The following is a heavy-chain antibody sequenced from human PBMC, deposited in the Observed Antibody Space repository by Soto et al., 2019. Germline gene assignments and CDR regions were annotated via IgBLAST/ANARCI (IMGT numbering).Heavy chain of an antibody. V-gene: IGHV6-1*01. CDR3: AGTTSHHWLYMDD. Sequence: QTLSLTCIMSGDSVSSNSAAWNCFRLSPSRGLEWLARTYYSSRRYNDYAVSVRRRININPDTSKIQFSLQLTSVTPEETAVYYCAGTTSHHWLYMDDRGKGATLTVSS. CDR2: TYYSSRRYN. J-gene: IGHJ6*03. D-gene: IGHD1-7*01. CDR1: GDSVSSNSAA.